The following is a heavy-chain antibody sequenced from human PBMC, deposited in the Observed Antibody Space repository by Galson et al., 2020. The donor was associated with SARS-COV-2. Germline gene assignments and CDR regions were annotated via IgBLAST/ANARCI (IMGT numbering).Heavy chain of an antibody. CDR2: ISYDGSNK. Sequence: GESLKISCAASGFTFSSYGMHWARQAPGKGLEWVAVISYDGSNKYYADSVKGRFTISRDNSKNTLYLQMNSLRAEDTAVYYCAKEGDAFDIWGQGTMVTVSS. CDR3: AKEGDAFDI. CDR1: GFTFSSYG. V-gene: IGHV3-30*18. J-gene: IGHJ3*02.